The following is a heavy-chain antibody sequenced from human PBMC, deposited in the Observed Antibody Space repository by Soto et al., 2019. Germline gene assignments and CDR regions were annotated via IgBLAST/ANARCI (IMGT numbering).Heavy chain of an antibody. CDR2: IDPSDSYT. Sequence: GESLKISCKGSGYSFTNYWISWVRQMPGKGLEWMGRIDPSDSYTNYSPSFQGHVTISADKSISTAYLQWSSLKASDTAMYYCARHLSTGDPFDYWGQGTLVTVSS. V-gene: IGHV5-10-1*01. CDR1: GYSFTNYW. J-gene: IGHJ4*02. D-gene: IGHD3-16*01. CDR3: ARHLSTGDPFDY.